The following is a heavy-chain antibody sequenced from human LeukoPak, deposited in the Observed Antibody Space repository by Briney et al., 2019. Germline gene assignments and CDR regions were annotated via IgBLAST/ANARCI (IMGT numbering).Heavy chain of an antibody. V-gene: IGHV3-13*01. J-gene: IGHJ4*02. CDR1: GFTFSSYD. D-gene: IGHD5-18*01. CDR3: AKDPVDTAMVTPFDY. CDR2: IGTAGDT. Sequence: GGSLRLSCAASGFTFSSYDMHWVRQATGKGLEWVSAIGTAGDTYYPGSVKGRFTISGDNSKNTLYLQMNSLRAEDTAVYYCAKDPVDTAMVTPFDYWGQGTLVTVSS.